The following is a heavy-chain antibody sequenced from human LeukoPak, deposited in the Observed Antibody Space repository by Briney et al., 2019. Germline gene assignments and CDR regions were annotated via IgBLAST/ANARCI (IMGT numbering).Heavy chain of an antibody. Sequence: SVKVSCKASGGTFSSYAISWVRQAPGQGLEWMGRIIPILGIANYAQKFQGRVTITADKSTSTAYMELSSLRSEDTAVYYCARVLECSSTSCFDYWGQGTLVTVSS. CDR1: GGTFSSYA. V-gene: IGHV1-69*04. CDR3: ARVLECSSTSCFDY. CDR2: IIPILGIA. D-gene: IGHD2-2*01. J-gene: IGHJ4*02.